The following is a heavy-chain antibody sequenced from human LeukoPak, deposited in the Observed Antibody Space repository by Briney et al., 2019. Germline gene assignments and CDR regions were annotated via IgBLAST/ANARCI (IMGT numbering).Heavy chain of an antibody. D-gene: IGHD6-19*01. J-gene: IGHJ6*02. V-gene: IGHV3-21*01. CDR1: GFTFSSYS. CDR2: ISSSSSYI. Sequence: GGSLRLSCAASGFTFSSYSMNWVRQAPGKGLEWVSSISSSSSYIYYADSVKGRFTISRDNAKNSLYLQMNSLRAEDTAVYYCARYQWGGSGYYGMDVWGQGTTVTVSS. CDR3: ARYQWGGSGYYGMDV.